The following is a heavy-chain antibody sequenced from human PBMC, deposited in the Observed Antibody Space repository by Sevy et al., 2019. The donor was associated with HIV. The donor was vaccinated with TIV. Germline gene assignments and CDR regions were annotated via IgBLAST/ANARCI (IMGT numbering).Heavy chain of an antibody. CDR1: GYRLSQLS. CDR2: FDPEDDET. Sequence: ASVKVSCKVSGYRLSQLSMHWVRQAPGKGLEWMGSFDPEDDETIYAQNFQGRVAMTEDTSTDTAYMELSTLRSEDTAVYYCATTKDYYESSGSPFDYSGQGTLVTVSS. V-gene: IGHV1-24*01. CDR3: ATTKDYYESSGSPFDY. D-gene: IGHD3-22*01. J-gene: IGHJ4*02.